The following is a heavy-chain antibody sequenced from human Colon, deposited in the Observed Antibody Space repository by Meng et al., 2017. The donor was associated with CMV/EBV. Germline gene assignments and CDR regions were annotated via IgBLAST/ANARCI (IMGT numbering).Heavy chain of an antibody. Sequence: ASVKVSCKASEDTFRNFYISWVRQAPGQGLEWMGLISPYNGNTKYAQRLQDRVTMTTDTSTRTAYMELRSLRSDDTAVYYCARVVVIPADYYTMDVWGQGTTVTVSS. J-gene: IGHJ6*02. CDR3: ARVVVIPADYYTMDV. CDR1: EDTFRNFY. D-gene: IGHD2-2*01. V-gene: IGHV1-18*01. CDR2: ISPYNGNT.